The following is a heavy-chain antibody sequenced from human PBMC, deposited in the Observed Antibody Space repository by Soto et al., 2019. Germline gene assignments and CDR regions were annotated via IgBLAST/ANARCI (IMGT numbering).Heavy chain of an antibody. J-gene: IGHJ3*02. V-gene: IGHV2-5*02. Sequence: QITLKESGPMLVKPTQTLTLTCTFSGFSLTSDGVGVGWLHQPPRKAPEYLALYFWDDDKRYNPSLKTRLTIAKDTSRSQVVLTMTNVDPVDTATYYCSFSVRREKCRGGNCYSFNMWGQGTMVIVSS. CDR3: SFSVRREKCRGGNCYSFNM. CDR1: GFSLTSDGVG. D-gene: IGHD2-2*03. CDR2: YFWDDDK.